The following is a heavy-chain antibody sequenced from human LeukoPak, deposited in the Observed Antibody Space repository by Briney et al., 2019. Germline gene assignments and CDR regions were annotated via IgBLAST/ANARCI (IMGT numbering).Heavy chain of an antibody. Sequence: ASVKVSCKASGYTFTTYAITWVRQAPGQGLEWMGWISAYNGNTNYAQRLQGRVTMTTDTSTSTAYMELRSLRSDDTAVYYCARVKVITGTTALTIPGRYYYMDVWGKGTTVTVSS. V-gene: IGHV1-18*01. CDR2: ISAYNGNT. CDR3: ARVKVITGTTALTIPGRYYYMDV. CDR1: GYTFTTYA. D-gene: IGHD1-20*01. J-gene: IGHJ6*03.